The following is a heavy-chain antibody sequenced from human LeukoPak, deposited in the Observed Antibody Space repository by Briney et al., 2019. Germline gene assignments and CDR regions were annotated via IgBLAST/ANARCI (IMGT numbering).Heavy chain of an antibody. J-gene: IGHJ4*02. Sequence: GGSLRLSFVASGFTFSTNYMTWVRQAPGKGLEWVANIKQDGTLTAYGGSLKGRFTISIDNARNTLYLQMNSLRAEDSAVYYCARSMGIAVSRNSNFDYWGQGILVTVSS. CDR3: ARSMGIAVSRNSNFDY. CDR2: IKQDGTLT. D-gene: IGHD6-19*01. V-gene: IGHV3-7*01. CDR1: GFTFSTNY.